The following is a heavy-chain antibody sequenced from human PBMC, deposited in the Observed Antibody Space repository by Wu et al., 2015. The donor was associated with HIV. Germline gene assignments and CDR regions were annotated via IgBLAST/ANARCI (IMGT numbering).Heavy chain of an antibody. CDR1: GDTFNFYA. D-gene: IGHD5-12*01. J-gene: IGHJ4*02. Sequence: QVQLVQFGGEVKKPGSSVKVSCKTSGDTFNFYALNWVRQAPGQGLEWMGRIVPILDIANYAQIFQGRFTMTADRFTNTAYMELSSLRSDDTAVYYCATERTVAITHFDSWDQGTLVHRLL. V-gene: IGHV1-69*04. CDR3: ATERTVAITHFDS. CDR2: IVPILDIA.